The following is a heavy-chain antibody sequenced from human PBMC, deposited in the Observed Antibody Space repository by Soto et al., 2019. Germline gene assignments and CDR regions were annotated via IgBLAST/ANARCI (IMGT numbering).Heavy chain of an antibody. V-gene: IGHV3-23*01. CDR3: ANSNFDWLRYYYYYYMDV. CDR2: ISGSGGST. Sequence: EVQLLESGGGLVQPGGSLRLSCAASGFTFSSYAMSWVRQAPGKGLEWVSAISGSGGSTYYADSVKGRFTISRDNSKNTLYLEMNSLRAEDTAVYYCANSNFDWLRYYYYYYMDVWGKGNTVTVSS. D-gene: IGHD3-9*01. J-gene: IGHJ6*03. CDR1: GFTFSSYA.